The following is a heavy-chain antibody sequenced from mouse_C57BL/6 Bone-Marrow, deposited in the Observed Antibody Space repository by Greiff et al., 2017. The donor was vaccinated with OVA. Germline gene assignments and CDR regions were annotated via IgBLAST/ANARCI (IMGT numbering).Heavy chain of an antibody. J-gene: IGHJ2*01. D-gene: IGHD1-1*01. CDR2: IYPGDGDT. Sequence: QVQLQQSGPELVKPGASVKISCKASGYAFSSSWMNWVKQRPGKGLEWIGRIYPGDGDTNYNWKFKGKATLTADKSSSTAYMQLSSLTSEDSAVYFCARRGYYGLYYFDYWGQGTTLTVSS. CDR1: GYAFSSSW. V-gene: IGHV1-82*01. CDR3: ARRGYYGLYYFDY.